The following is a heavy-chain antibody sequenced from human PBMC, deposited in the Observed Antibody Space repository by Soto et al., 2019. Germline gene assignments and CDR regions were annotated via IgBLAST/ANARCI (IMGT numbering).Heavy chain of an antibody. CDR3: AREVYGGNFYFDH. Sequence: QVQLVQSGAEEKKPGASVKVSCKASGYTFSTFGMHWVRQAPGQRLEWMGWINVDTGETKYSQNFQGRVTITRDTSAATAFLDLSSLTSEDTAVYYCAREVYGGNFYFDHWGQGTLVTVSS. CDR1: GYTFSTFG. V-gene: IGHV1-3*05. CDR2: INVDTGET. J-gene: IGHJ4*02. D-gene: IGHD4-17*01.